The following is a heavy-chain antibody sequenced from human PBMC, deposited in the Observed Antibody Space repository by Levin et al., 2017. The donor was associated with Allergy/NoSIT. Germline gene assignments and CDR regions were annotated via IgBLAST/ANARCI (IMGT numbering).Heavy chain of an antibody. V-gene: IGHV3-30*03. CDR3: ATTKLLWFGELYSGFDY. J-gene: IGHJ4*02. Sequence: GESLKISCAASGFTFSSYGMHWVRQAPGKGLEWVAVISYDGSNKYYADSVKGRFTISRDNSKNTLYLQMNSLRAEDTAVYYCATTKLLWFGELYSGFDYWGQGTLVTVSS. D-gene: IGHD3-10*01. CDR1: GFTFSSYG. CDR2: ISYDGSNK.